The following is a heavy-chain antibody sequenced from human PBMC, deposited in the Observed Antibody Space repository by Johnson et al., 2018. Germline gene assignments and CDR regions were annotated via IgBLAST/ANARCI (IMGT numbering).Heavy chain of an antibody. J-gene: IGHJ3*02. CDR3: ARGYYDGDGYWSAFDS. CDR1: GFTVTNNF. Sequence: EVQLLESGGGLIQPGGSLRLSCAASGFTVTNNFMNWVRQAPGQGLEWVAVRYRGGTIYHADSVQGRFPISRDSSENIMYLQMNSLRAEDTAVYYWARGYYDGDGYWSAFDSWGQGTKVTVSS. CDR2: RYRGGTI. V-gene: IGHV3-53*01. D-gene: IGHD3-22*01.